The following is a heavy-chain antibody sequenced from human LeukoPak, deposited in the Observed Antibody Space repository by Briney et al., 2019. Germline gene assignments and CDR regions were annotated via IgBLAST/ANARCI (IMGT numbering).Heavy chain of an antibody. V-gene: IGHV3-7*01. CDR2: IKQDGSEQ. CDR3: PRLERGSLGYCSGGSCYAFDY. CDR1: GFPFADYT. Sequence: PGGPLTLSCTTSGFPFADYTMHWFRQPPGKGLEWVANIKQDGSEQHYVPSVKGRITISRDNAKNSLYLEMNSLRTEDTSVYCCPRLERGSLGYCSGGSCYAFDYWGQGTLVTVSS. J-gene: IGHJ4*02. D-gene: IGHD2-15*01.